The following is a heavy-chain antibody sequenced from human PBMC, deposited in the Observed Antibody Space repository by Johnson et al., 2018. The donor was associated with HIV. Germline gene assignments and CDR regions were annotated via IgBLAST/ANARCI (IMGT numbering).Heavy chain of an antibody. CDR3: TKGRIFGVVMEAFDI. V-gene: IGHV3-30*19. D-gene: IGHD3-3*01. CDR2: ISYDGSNK. CDR1: GFTFSSYG. J-gene: IGHJ3*02. Sequence: VESGGGVVQPGRSLRLSCAASGFTFSSYGMHWVRQAPGKGLEWVAVISYDGSNKYYADSVKGRFTISRDNSKNTLYLQMNSLRAEDTAVYYCTKGRIFGVVMEAFDIWGQGTMVTVSS.